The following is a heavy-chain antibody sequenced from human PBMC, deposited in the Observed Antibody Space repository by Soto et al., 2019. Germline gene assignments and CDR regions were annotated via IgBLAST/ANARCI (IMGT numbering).Heavy chain of an antibody. D-gene: IGHD6-13*01. J-gene: IGHJ5*02. V-gene: IGHV3-23*01. CDR3: AKSIAAAGTPSWFDP. CDR2: IIGRGGST. Sequence: GGSLRLSCAGSGVNFSWYAISLVRQAPGKGLEWVSAIIGRGGSTYYAHSEKGLLTISRDISKNTLYLQMNSLRAEDTAVYYCAKSIAAAGTPSWFDPWGQGTLVT. CDR1: GVNFSWYA.